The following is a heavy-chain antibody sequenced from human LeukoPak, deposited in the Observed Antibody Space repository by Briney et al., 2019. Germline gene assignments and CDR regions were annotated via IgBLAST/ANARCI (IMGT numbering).Heavy chain of an antibody. CDR1: GGSFSGYH. CDR2: INHSGST. D-gene: IGHD2-8*01. V-gene: IGHV4-34*01. J-gene: IGHJ6*03. Sequence: SETLSLTCAVYGGSFSGYHWSWIRQPPGKGLEWIGEINHSGSTNYNPSLKSRVTISVDTSKNQFSLKLSSVTAADTAVYYCARGSGIVLMVYAITTYYYYYMDVWGKGTTVTVSS. CDR3: ARGSGIVLMVYAITTYYYYYMDV.